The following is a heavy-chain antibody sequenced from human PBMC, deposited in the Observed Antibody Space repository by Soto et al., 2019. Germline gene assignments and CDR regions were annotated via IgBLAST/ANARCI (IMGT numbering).Heavy chain of an antibody. J-gene: IGHJ4*02. CDR3: ARLDYGDYVDY. V-gene: IGHV4-39*01. CDR1: GDSISSRSYY. CDR2: IYHSGST. Sequence: ASETLSLTCTVSGDSISSRSYYWGWIRQPPGKGLEWIGTIYHSGSTYYNPSLKSRVTISVDTSKNQFSLKLSSVTAADTAVYYCARLDYGDYVDYWGQGTLVTVSS. D-gene: IGHD4-17*01.